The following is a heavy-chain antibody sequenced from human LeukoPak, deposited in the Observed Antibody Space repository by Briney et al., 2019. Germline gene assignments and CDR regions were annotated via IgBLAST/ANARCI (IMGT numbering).Heavy chain of an antibody. D-gene: IGHD1-26*01. CDR3: AKGRSYTRMGAFDI. CDR2: ISGSSSTI. V-gene: IGHV3-48*01. CDR1: GFTFSSYS. Sequence: GGSLRLSCAASGFTFSSYSMNWVRQAPGKGLEWVSYISGSSSTIYYADSVKGRFTISRDNSKNTLYLQMNSLRAEDTAVYYCAKGRSYTRMGAFDIWGQGTMVTVSS. J-gene: IGHJ3*02.